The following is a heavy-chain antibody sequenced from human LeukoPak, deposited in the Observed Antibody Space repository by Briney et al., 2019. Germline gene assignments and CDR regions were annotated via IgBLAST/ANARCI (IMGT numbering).Heavy chain of an antibody. CDR1: GFTFDDYA. CDR2: ISWNSGSI. J-gene: IGHJ4*02. CDR3: AKAADILTGYPDY. Sequence: PGGSLRLSCAASGFTFDDYAMHWVRQAPGKGLEWVSGISWNSGSIGYADSVKGRFTISRDNAKNSLYLQMNSLRAEDTALYYCAKAADILTGYPDYWGQGTLVTVSS. V-gene: IGHV3-9*01. D-gene: IGHD3-9*01.